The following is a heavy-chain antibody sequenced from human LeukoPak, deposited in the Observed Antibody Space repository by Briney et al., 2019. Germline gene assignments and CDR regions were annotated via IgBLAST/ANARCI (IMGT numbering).Heavy chain of an antibody. CDR3: ARVSRYYDILTGYYKASYFDY. Sequence: SETLSLTCTVSGGSIAGSSNYWVWIRQPPGKGLEWIGNIFYTGNTYYNPSLKSRVTISVDTSNNHFSLNLASVTAADTAVYYCARVSRYYDILTGYYKASYFDYWGQGTLVTVSS. D-gene: IGHD3-9*01. CDR1: GGSIAGSSNY. V-gene: IGHV4-39*07. J-gene: IGHJ4*02. CDR2: IFYTGNT.